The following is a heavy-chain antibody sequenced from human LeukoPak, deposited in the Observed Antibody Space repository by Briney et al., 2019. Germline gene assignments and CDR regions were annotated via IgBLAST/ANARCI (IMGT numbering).Heavy chain of an antibody. CDR2: IIPILGIA. Sequence: GASVKVSCKASGYTFTGYYMHWVRQAPGQGLEWMGRIIPILGIANYAQKFQGRVTITADKSTSTAYMELSSLRSEDTAVYYCARDLSGSYYPDAFDIWGQGTMVTVSS. J-gene: IGHJ3*02. CDR1: GYTFTGYY. V-gene: IGHV1-69*04. D-gene: IGHD1-26*01. CDR3: ARDLSGSYYPDAFDI.